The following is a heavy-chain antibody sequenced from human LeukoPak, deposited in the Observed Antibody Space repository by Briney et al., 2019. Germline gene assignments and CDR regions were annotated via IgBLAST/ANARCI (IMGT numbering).Heavy chain of an antibody. CDR2: INPSGGST. Sequence: GASVKVSCKASGYTFTSYYMHWVRQAPGQGLEWMGIINPSGGSTSYAQKFQGRVTMTRDTSTSTVYMELSSLRSEDTAVYHCARDPPLAYCGGDCYTGTFDYWGQGTLVTVSS. J-gene: IGHJ4*02. CDR1: GYTFTSYY. CDR3: ARDPPLAYCGGDCYTGTFDY. V-gene: IGHV1-46*01. D-gene: IGHD2-21*02.